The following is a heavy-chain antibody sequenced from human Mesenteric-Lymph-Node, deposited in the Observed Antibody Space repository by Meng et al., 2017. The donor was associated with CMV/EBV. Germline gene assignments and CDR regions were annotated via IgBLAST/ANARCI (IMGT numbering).Heavy chain of an antibody. D-gene: IGHD2-2*02. CDR1: GFSFSSYG. CDR3: ARDTYCSSTDCYSRGYFDY. CDR2: IRSDESNT. Sequence: GESLKISCDASGFSFSSYGMHWVRQAPGKGLEWVAFIRSDESNTYYSDSVKGRFTISRDNSKNTLYLQMNSLRAEDTAVYFCARDTYCSSTDCYSRGYFDYWGQGSLVTVSS. J-gene: IGHJ4*02. V-gene: IGHV3-30*02.